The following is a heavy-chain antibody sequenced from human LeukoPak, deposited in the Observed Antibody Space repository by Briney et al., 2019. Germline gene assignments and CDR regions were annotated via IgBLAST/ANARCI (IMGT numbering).Heavy chain of an antibody. CDR1: GFTFSSYG. CDR2: IRYDGSEK. Sequence: GGSLRLSCAASGFTFSSYGMHWVRQAPGKGLEWVAFIRYDGSEKYYADSVKGRFTISRDNSKNTLYLQMNSLRAEDTAVYYCARTGYSLLGRYYYYYGMDVWGQGTTVTVSS. D-gene: IGHD5-18*01. CDR3: ARTGYSLLGRYYYYYGMDV. J-gene: IGHJ6*02. V-gene: IGHV3-30*02.